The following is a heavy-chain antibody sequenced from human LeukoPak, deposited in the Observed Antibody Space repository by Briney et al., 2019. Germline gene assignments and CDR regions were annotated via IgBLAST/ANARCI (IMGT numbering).Heavy chain of an antibody. CDR2: ISSSGSTI. D-gene: IGHD5-18*01. CDR1: GFTFSSCE. CDR3: ARVPGWGYSSPQDY. V-gene: IGHV3-48*03. J-gene: IGHJ4*02. Sequence: PGGSLRLSCAASGFTFSSCEMNWVRQAPGKGLEWVSYISSSGSTIYYADSVKGRFTISRDNAKNSLYLQMNSLRAEDTAVYYCARVPGWGYSSPQDYWGQGTLVTVSS.